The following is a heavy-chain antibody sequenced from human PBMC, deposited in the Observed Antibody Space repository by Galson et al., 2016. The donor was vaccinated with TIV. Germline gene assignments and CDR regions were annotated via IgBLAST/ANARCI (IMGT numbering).Heavy chain of an antibody. J-gene: IGHJ4*02. D-gene: IGHD1-7*01. V-gene: IGHV4-59*01. CDR1: GGSINPYY. CDR2: MYYSGST. Sequence: SETLSLTCSVSGGSINPYYWGWIRQPPGKGLEWIANMYYSGSTNYNPSLKSRVTISLDTSKNQVSLKLNSVTAADTAVYYCVRKSYDWNSVGYYLDYWGQGALVTVSS. CDR3: VRKSYDWNSVGYYLDY.